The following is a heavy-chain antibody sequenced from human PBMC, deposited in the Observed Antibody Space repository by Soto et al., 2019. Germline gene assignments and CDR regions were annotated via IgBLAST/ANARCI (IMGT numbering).Heavy chain of an antibody. Sequence: GGSLRLSCAASGFTFSSYAMSWVRQAPGKGLEWVSAISGSGGSTYYADSVKGRFTISRDNFKNTLYLQMNSLRAEDTAVYYCAGTFPMTTVTRGWAFDIWGQGTMVTVSS. D-gene: IGHD4-17*01. CDR1: GFTFSSYA. J-gene: IGHJ3*02. CDR3: AGTFPMTTVTRGWAFDI. CDR2: ISGSGGST. V-gene: IGHV3-23*01.